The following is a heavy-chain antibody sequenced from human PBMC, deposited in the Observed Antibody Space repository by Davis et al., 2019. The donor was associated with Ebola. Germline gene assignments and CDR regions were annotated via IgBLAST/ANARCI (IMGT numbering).Heavy chain of an antibody. CDR2: INPANSDT. Sequence: GGSLRLSCKGIGYTFTNNWIGWVRQKPGNALDWMGIINPANSDTRNNPSFQGQVTLSVDKSISTAYLQWSSLKASDTAMYYCARRMVTTYWYFDLWGRGTLVTVSS. V-gene: IGHV5-51*01. J-gene: IGHJ2*01. CDR1: GYTFTNNW. D-gene: IGHD4-17*01. CDR3: ARRMVTTYWYFDL.